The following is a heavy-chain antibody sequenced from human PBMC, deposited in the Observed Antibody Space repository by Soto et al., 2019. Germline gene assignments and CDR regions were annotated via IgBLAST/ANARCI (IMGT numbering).Heavy chain of an antibody. CDR2: MSSRGAGT. D-gene: IGHD3-9*01. J-gene: IGHJ4*02. V-gene: IGHV3-23*01. CDR3: AKGGLVYFDVLTDYYVDYFDY. Sequence: EVQLLESGGGLAQSGGSLRLSCAASGFTFSTYAMAWVRQVPGQGLEWVSSMSSRGAGTSYADSVKGRFTISRDTSKSTLYRRRSSLRAEDTAVYYCAKGGLVYFDVLTDYYVDYFDYWGQGPLVTVSS. CDR1: GFTFSTYA.